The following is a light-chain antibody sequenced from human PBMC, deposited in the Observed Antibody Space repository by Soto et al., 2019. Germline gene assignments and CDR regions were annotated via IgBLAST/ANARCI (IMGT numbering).Light chain of an antibody. CDR2: DAS. V-gene: IGKV1-5*01. CDR3: QQYNSYSPPLT. Sequence: DIQMTQSPSTLSASVGDRVTITCWASQSISSWLAWYQQKPGKAPKLLIYDASSLESGVPSRFSGSGSGTEFTLTISSLQPDDFATYYCQQYNSYSPPLTFGGGTKVEIK. J-gene: IGKJ4*01. CDR1: QSISSW.